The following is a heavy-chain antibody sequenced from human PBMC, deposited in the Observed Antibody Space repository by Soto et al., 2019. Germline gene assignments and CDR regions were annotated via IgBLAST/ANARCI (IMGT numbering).Heavy chain of an antibody. J-gene: IGHJ4*02. D-gene: IGHD3-22*01. V-gene: IGHV4-30-2*01. CDR1: GGSISSGGSS. Sequence: PSETLSLTCGVSGGSISSGGSSWLWIRQPPGKGLEWIGDIYHSGTTYYNPSLKSRVTLSIDRSKNQFSLKVSSVTAADTAVYYCARSPRALGDSSGYYFDSWGQGTLVTVSS. CDR3: ARSPRALGDSSGYYFDS. CDR2: IYHSGTT.